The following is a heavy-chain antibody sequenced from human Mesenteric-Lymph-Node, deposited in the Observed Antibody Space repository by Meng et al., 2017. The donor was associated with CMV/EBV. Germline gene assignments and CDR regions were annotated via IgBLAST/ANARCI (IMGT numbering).Heavy chain of an antibody. CDR1: GGSISSSGYY. Sequence: SETLSLTCTVSGGSISSSGYYWGWIRQPPGKGLEWIASIFYSGGSTYHNPSLKSRVTILIDTSKKQFSLNLSSVTAADTAVYYCARASAGNQRPHYYGLDIWGQGTTVTVSS. V-gene: IGHV4-39*07. CDR3: ARASAGNQRPHYYGLDI. J-gene: IGHJ6*02. D-gene: IGHD1-14*01. CDR2: IFYSGGST.